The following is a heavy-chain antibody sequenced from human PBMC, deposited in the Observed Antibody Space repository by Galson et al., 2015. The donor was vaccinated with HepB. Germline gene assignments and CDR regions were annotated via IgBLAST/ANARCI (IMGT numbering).Heavy chain of an antibody. D-gene: IGHD1-26*01. Sequence: SLRLSCAASGFTFSSYIMTWVRQAPGKGLEWVGRIKSKTDGGTTDYAAPVKGRFTISRDDSKNTLYLQMNSLKTEDTAVYYCTTARTWELYYFDYWGQGTLVTVSS. CDR3: TTARTWELYYFDY. CDR1: GFTFSSYI. V-gene: IGHV3-15*01. J-gene: IGHJ4*02. CDR2: IKSKTDGGTT.